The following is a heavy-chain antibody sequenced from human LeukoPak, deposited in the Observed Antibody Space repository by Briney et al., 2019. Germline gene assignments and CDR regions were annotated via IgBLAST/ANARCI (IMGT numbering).Heavy chain of an antibody. CDR2: ISSSGSTI. Sequence: GGSLRLSCAASGFTFSDYYMSWIRQAPGKGLEWVSYISSSGSTIYYADSVKGRFTISRDNAKNSLYLQMNSLRAEDTAVYYCAKVYRDYGDYFAFDIWGQGTMVTVSS. CDR3: AKVYRDYGDYFAFDI. D-gene: IGHD4-17*01. V-gene: IGHV3-11*01. CDR1: GFTFSDYY. J-gene: IGHJ3*02.